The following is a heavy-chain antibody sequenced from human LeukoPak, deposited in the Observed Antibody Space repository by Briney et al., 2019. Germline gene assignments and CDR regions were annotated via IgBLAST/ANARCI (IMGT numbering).Heavy chain of an antibody. CDR1: GGSISSYY. CDR2: IYYSGST. J-gene: IGHJ4*02. Sequence: PSETLSLTCTVSGGSISSYYWSWIRQPPGKGLEWIGYIYYSGSTNYNPSLKSRVTISVDTSKNQFSLKLSSVTAADTAVHYCARGVYGSGSQYLYIFDYWGQGTLVTVSS. CDR3: ARGVYGSGSQYLYIFDY. V-gene: IGHV4-59*01. D-gene: IGHD3-10*01.